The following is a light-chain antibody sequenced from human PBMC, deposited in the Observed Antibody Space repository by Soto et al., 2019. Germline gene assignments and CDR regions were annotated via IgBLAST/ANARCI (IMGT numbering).Light chain of an antibody. CDR3: SSYAGSNNL. J-gene: IGLJ2*01. Sequence: QSVLTQPPSASGSPGQSVTISCTGTSSDVGRYNYVSWYQQHPGKAPKLMIYEVTKRPSGVPDRFSGSTSGNTASLTVSGLQAEDEADYYCSSYAGSNNLFGGGTKVTVL. CDR1: SSDVGRYNY. CDR2: EVT. V-gene: IGLV2-8*01.